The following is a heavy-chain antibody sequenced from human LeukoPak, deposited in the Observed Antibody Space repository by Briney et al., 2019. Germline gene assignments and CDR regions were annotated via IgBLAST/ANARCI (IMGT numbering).Heavy chain of an antibody. V-gene: IGHV4-34*01. CDR1: GGSFSGYY. D-gene: IGHD3-3*01. CDR2: INHSGST. Sequence: PSETLSLTCAVYGGSFSGYYWSWIRQPPGKGLEWIGEINHSGSTNYNPSLKSRVTISVDTSKNQFSLKLSSVTAADTAVYYCARGARYDFWSGYTNDYWGQGTLVTVSS. CDR3: ARGARYDFWSGYTNDY. J-gene: IGHJ4*02.